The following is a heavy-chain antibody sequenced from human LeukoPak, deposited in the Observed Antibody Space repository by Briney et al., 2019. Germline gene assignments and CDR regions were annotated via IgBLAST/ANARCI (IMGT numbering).Heavy chain of an antibody. CDR3: AREQESSGYEPHYYYYMDV. D-gene: IGHD5-12*01. CDR1: GYTFTSYG. Sequence: GASVKVSCKASGYTFTSYGISWVRQAPGQGLEWMGWISAYNGNTNYAQKLQGRVTMTTDTSTSTAYMELRGLRSDDTAVYYCAREQESSGYEPHYYYYMDVWGKGTTVTVSS. V-gene: IGHV1-18*01. CDR2: ISAYNGNT. J-gene: IGHJ6*03.